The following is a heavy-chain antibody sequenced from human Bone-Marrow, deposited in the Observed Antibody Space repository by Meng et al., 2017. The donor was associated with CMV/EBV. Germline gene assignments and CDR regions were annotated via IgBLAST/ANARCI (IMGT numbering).Heavy chain of an antibody. CDR1: GYTFTRYD. Sequence: ASVKVSCKASGYTFTRYDILWVRQATGQGLEWMGWMNPNSGNTGYAQKFQGRVTMTRDTSISTAYMELSRLRSEDTAVYYCARARSSSRSGGFDYWGQGTLVTVSS. D-gene: IGHD6-13*01. CDR2: MNPNSGNT. V-gene: IGHV1-8*01. J-gene: IGHJ4*02. CDR3: ARARSSSRSGGFDY.